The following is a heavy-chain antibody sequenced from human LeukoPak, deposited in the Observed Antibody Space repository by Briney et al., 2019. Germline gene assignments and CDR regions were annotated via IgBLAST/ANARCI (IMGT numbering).Heavy chain of an antibody. J-gene: IGHJ3*02. CDR2: IYYSGST. V-gene: IGHV4-59*12. CDR1: GGSISSYY. D-gene: IGHD2-15*01. Sequence: SETLSLTCTVSGGSISSYYWSWIRQPPGKGLEWIGYIYYSGSTNYNPSLKSRVTISVDTSKNQFSLKLSSVTAADTAVYYCAREVGYCSSGSCFSGAFDIWGQGTNVTVSS. CDR3: AREVGYCSSGSCFSGAFDI.